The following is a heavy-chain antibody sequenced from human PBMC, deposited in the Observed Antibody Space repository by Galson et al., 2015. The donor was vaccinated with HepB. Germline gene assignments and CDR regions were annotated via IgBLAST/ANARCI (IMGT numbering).Heavy chain of an antibody. J-gene: IGHJ6*02. V-gene: IGHV3-7*03. Sequence: SLRLSCAASGFTFSSYWMSWVRQGPGKGLEWVANINQDESGKYYVGSVKGRFTISRDNTKNSLYVQMNSLRAEDTAVYYCARDWRGYSGYGSGMDVWGQGTTVTVSS. CDR3: ARDWRGYSGYGSGMDV. D-gene: IGHD5-12*01. CDR1: GFTFSSYW. CDR2: INQDESGK.